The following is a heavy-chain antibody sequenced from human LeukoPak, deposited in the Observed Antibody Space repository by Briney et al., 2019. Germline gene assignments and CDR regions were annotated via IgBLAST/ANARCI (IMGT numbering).Heavy chain of an antibody. D-gene: IGHD2-15*01. CDR2: ISNSGST. V-gene: IGHV4-59*11. J-gene: IGHJ6*03. Sequence: SETLSLTCTVSGGSISSHYWTWLRQSPVKGLEWIGDISNSGSTSYNPSLKSRVTISIDTSKNQFSLKLSSVTAADTAVYYCGRDALVGYFSYYYMDVWGKGTTVTVSS. CDR3: GRDALVGYFSYYYMDV. CDR1: GGSISSHY.